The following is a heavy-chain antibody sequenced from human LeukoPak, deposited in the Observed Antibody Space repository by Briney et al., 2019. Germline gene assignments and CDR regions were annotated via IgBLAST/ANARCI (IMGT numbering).Heavy chain of an antibody. CDR3: ARAVMRGPDAFDI. CDR2: ISSSSSYI. D-gene: IGHD3-16*01. J-gene: IGHJ3*02. CDR1: GFTFDDYG. Sequence: GGSLRLSCAASGFTFDDYGMSWVRQAPGKGLEWVSSISSSSSYIYYADSVKGRFTISRDNAKNSLFLQMNSLRAEDTAVYFCARAVMRGPDAFDIWGQGTMVTVSS. V-gene: IGHV3-21*01.